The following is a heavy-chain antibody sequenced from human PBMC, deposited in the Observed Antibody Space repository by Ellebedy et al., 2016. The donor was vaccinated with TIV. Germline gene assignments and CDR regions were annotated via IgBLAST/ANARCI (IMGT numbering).Heavy chain of an antibody. CDR3: ARLWFGDLLSPEGDV. Sequence: SETLSLXXSVSGGSINIKNYYWGWIRQPPGKGLEWIGAISNTGTTHYNESLKSRVTISVDTSKNQFSLNLNSVTAADTALYYCARLWFGDLLSPEGDVWGQGTTVTVSS. V-gene: IGHV4-39*01. D-gene: IGHD3-10*01. CDR1: GGSINIKNYY. CDR2: ISNTGTT. J-gene: IGHJ6*02.